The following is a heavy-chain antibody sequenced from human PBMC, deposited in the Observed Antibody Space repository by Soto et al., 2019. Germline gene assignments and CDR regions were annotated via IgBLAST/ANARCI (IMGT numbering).Heavy chain of an antibody. CDR1: GGSISSNY. CDR3: ARYRREAVAGYTFDN. D-gene: IGHD6-13*01. J-gene: IGHJ5*02. V-gene: IGHV4-59*01. Sequence: PSETLSLTCTVSGGSISSNYWTWIRQPPGKGLEWIGYVYNSGSTNYNPSLKSRVTISEDTSKSQFSLKVNSMTAAATAVYYCARYRREAVAGYTFDNRGQGIVVTVSS. CDR2: VYNSGST.